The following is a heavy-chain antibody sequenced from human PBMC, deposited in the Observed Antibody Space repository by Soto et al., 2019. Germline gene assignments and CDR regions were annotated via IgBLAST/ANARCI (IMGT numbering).Heavy chain of an antibody. V-gene: IGHV4-39*01. CDR2: MSYSGST. D-gene: IGHD1-1*01. CDR3: ARHRAPNWNVNINFFDP. CDR1: GDSITSSISY. J-gene: IGHJ5*02. Sequence: PSETLSLTCKVSGDSITSSISYWGWIRQPPGKGLEWIGSMSYSGSTYYNPSLETRVTFSEDTSENEFSLKLSSVTAADTAIYYCARHRAPNWNVNINFFDPWGQGSLVTVSS.